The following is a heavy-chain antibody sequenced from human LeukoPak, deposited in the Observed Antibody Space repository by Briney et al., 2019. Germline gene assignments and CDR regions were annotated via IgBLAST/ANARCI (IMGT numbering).Heavy chain of an antibody. CDR1: GFTFSSYS. CDR3: QQQLVENYYYYYGMDV. J-gene: IGHJ6*02. CDR2: ISSSSSTI. V-gene: IGHV3-48*01. D-gene: IGHD6-13*01. Sequence: GGSLRLSCAASGFTFSSYSMNWVRQAPGKGLEWVSYISSSSSTIYYADSVKGRFTISRDNAKNSLYLQMNSLRAEDTAVYYCQQQLVENYYYYYGMDVWGQGTTVTVSS.